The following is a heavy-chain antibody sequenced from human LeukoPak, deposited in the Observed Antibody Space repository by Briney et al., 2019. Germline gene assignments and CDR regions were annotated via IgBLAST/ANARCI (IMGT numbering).Heavy chain of an antibody. CDR3: AKDSRYDFLTDYYSTAGPFDD. Sequence: GGSLRLSCSASGFIFSAYYMNWVRQAPGKGPEWISFISTSGTTFHYAYSGRGRFTISRYNANQSLFLQMNSLRAEDTAVYYCAKDSRYDFLTDYYSTAGPFDDWGQGTLVTVSS. CDR1: GFIFSAYY. D-gene: IGHD3-9*01. J-gene: IGHJ4*02. V-gene: IGHV3-11*01. CDR2: ISTSGTTF.